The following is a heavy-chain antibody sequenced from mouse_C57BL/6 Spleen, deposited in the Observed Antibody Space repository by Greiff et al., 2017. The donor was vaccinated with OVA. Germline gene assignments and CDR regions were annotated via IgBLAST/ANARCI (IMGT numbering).Heavy chain of an antibody. CDR2: IDPSDSYT. V-gene: IGHV1-69*01. D-gene: IGHD2-1*01. CDR1: GYTFTSYW. J-gene: IGHJ2*01. Sequence: QVQLQQPGAELVMPGASVKLSCKASGYTFTSYWMHWVKQRPGQGLEWIGEIDPSDSYTNYNQKFKGKSTLTVDKSSSTAYMQLSSLTSEDSAVYYCARSIYYGNYLDYWGQGTTLTVSS. CDR3: ARSIYYGNYLDY.